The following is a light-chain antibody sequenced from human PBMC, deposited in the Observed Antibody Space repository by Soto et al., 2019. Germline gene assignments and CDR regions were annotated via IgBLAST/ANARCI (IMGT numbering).Light chain of an antibody. CDR3: SSYTSISTSV. V-gene: IGLV2-14*01. Sequence: QSALTQPASVSGSPGQSITISCTGTSSDVGGYNYVSWYQQHPGKAPKLMIFEVSNRPSGASNRFSGSKSGNTASLTISGLQGEDEADYYCSSYTSISTSVFGTGTKVTVL. CDR2: EVS. J-gene: IGLJ1*01. CDR1: SSDVGGYNY.